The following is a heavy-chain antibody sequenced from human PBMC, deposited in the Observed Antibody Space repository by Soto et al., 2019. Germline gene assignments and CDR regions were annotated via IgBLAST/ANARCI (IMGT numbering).Heavy chain of an antibody. CDR2: IWSDGSNQ. Sequence: QVQQVESGGGVVQPGGSLRLSCAASAFTFSRHGTHWVRQAPGKGLQWVGVIWSDGSNQRYAESVKGRFTISRDNSKNTLYLQMNSPRAEDTAVYYCARERTFGENNHNYMDVWGTGITVTVSS. CDR1: AFTFSRHG. V-gene: IGHV3-33*01. J-gene: IGHJ6*03. D-gene: IGHD3-10*01. CDR3: ARERTFGENNHNYMDV.